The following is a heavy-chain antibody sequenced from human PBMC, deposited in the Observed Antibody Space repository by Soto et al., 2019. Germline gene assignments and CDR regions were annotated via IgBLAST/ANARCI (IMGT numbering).Heavy chain of an antibody. D-gene: IGHD3-22*01. J-gene: IGHJ3*02. CDR1: GGTFSSCT. CDR2: IIPIRGIA. V-gene: IGHV1-69*02. Sequence: ASVKVSCKASGGTFSSCTISWVRQAPGQGLEWMGRIIPIRGIANYAQKFQGRVTITADTSTSTAYMELSSLRSEDTAVYYCARLIVVVMDAFDIWGQGTMVTVSS. CDR3: ARLIVVVMDAFDI.